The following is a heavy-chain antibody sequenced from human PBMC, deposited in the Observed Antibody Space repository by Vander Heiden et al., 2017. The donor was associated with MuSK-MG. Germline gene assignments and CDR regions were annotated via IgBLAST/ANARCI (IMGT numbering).Heavy chain of an antibody. CDR2: ISSSSSYI. CDR1: GFTFSSYS. CDR3: ARDMVGGVGY. Sequence: EVQLVESGGGLVKPGGSLRLSCAASGFTFSSYSMNWVRQAPGKWLEWVSSISSSSSYIYYADSVKGRFTISRDNAKNSLYLQMNSLRAEDTAVYYCARDMVGGVGYWGQGTLVTVSS. V-gene: IGHV3-21*01. J-gene: IGHJ4*02. D-gene: IGHD1-26*01.